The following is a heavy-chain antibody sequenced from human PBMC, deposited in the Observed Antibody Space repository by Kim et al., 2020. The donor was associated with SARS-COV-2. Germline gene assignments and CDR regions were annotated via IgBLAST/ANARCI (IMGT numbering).Heavy chain of an antibody. CDR1: GYSFTSYW. J-gene: IGHJ5*02. CDR2: IYPGDSDT. D-gene: IGHD6-13*01. Sequence: GESLKISCKGSGYSFTSYWIGWVRQMPGKGLEWMGIIYPGDSDTRYSPSFQGQVTISADKSISTAYLQWSSLKASDTAMYYCARLPYSSSGKGPLYRWFDPWGQGTLVTVSS. CDR3: ARLPYSSSGKGPLYRWFDP. V-gene: IGHV5-51*01.